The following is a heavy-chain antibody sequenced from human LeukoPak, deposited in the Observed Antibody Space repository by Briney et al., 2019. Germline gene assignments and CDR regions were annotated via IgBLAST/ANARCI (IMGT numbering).Heavy chain of an antibody. CDR3: ARDHVVDGLVFDY. D-gene: IGHD2-15*01. V-gene: IGHV3-48*03. CDR2: ISSSGSTI. Sequence: GGSPRLSCAASGFTFSSYERNWVRQAPGKGLEWVSYISSSGSTIYYADSVKGRFTISRDNAKNSLYLQMNSLRAEDTAVYYCARDHVVDGLVFDYWGQGALVTVSS. CDR1: GFTFSSYE. J-gene: IGHJ4*02.